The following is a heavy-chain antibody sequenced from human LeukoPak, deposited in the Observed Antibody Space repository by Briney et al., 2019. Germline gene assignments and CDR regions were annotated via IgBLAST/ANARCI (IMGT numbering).Heavy chain of an antibody. Sequence: GGSLRLSCAASGFTFENYWMSWVRQVPRKGPEWVANIKQDGSVEHYLDSVKGRLTISRDNAKNSLSLQMDSLIAEDTAVYYCARWAGVTDQWGQGTLVTVSS. V-gene: IGHV3-7*01. CDR1: GFTFENYW. CDR2: IKQDGSVE. J-gene: IGHJ4*02. D-gene: IGHD5-18*01. CDR3: ARWAGVTDQ.